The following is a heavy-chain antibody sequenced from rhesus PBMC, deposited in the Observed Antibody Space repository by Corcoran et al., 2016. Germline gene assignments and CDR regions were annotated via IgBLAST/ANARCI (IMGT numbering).Heavy chain of an antibody. V-gene: IGHV4-73*01. CDR2: IDGNTASA. Sequence: QVPQQLWGEGLVKPSATMSLTCAVDGASIRGYYPWSWMRQAPGKGLEWIVYIDGNTASANYNTSRKTLVTISKDTPKHQFSLKLSSDTAAATAVYYCASAYSSWSRAEYFEFWGQGALVTVSS. CDR1: GASIRGYYP. J-gene: IGHJ1*01. CDR3: ASAYSSWSRAEYFEF. D-gene: IGHD6-13*01.